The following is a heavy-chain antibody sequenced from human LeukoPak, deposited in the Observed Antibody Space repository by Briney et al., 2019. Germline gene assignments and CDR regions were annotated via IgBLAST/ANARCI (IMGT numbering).Heavy chain of an antibody. J-gene: IGHJ4*02. CDR2: KSNSGSS. CDR3: ARQPNGDSGGYFDY. D-gene: IGHD4-17*01. V-gene: IGHV4-39*01. CDR1: GGSISSKSYY. Sequence: SETLSLTCTVSGGSISSKSYYWGWIRQPPGKGLESIGSKSNSGSSYYNPSLKSRVTMSIDTPNNQFSLKLDSVTAADTAVYFCARQPNGDSGGYFDYWGQGALVTVSS.